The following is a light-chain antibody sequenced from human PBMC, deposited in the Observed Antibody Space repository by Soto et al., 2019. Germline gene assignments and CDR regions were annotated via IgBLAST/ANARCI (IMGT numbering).Light chain of an antibody. J-gene: IGKJ5*01. Sequence: MMMTQSPATLSVSKGERVTLSCRTSHSVNSHVAWYQQKPGQAPRLLLYGASTRATGIPVRFSGSGFGTEFTLTISSLQSEDFAVYYCQQYKNWPLFGQGTRLEIK. V-gene: IGKV3-15*01. CDR3: QQYKNWPL. CDR2: GAS. CDR1: HSVNSH.